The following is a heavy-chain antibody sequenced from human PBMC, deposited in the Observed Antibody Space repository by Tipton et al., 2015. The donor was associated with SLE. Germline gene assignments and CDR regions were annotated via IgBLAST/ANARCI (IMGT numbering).Heavy chain of an antibody. J-gene: IGHJ2*01. CDR3: ARETGGYSSVWYWYFDL. V-gene: IGHV4-34*01. Sequence: TLSLTCAVYGGSFGGYYWSWIRQPPGKGLEWIGSIYYSGSTYYNPSLKSRVTISVDTSKNQFSLKLSSVTAADTAVYYCARETGGYSSVWYWYFDLWGRGTLVTVSS. CDR1: GGSFGGYY. D-gene: IGHD6-19*01. CDR2: IYYSGST.